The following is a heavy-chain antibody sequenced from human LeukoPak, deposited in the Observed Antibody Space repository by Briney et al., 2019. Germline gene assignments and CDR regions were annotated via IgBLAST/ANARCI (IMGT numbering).Heavy chain of an antibody. V-gene: IGHV3-7*01. Sequence: GGSLRLSCAASGFTFSSYSMNWVRQAPGKGLEWVANINQDGSEKHYVDSVKGRLTISRDNGKNLLYLQMNSLRVEDTAVYYCAGGPGFLIDCWGQGTLVTVSS. D-gene: IGHD3-3*01. J-gene: IGHJ4*02. CDR1: GFTFSSYS. CDR3: AGGPGFLIDC. CDR2: INQDGSEK.